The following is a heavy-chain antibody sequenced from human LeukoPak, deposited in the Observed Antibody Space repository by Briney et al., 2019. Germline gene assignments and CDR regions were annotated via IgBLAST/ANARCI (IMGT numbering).Heavy chain of an antibody. CDR3: SRLRGGYSFGSFDY. Sequence: GGSLRLSCAASGFTFSGSAMHWVRQASGKGLEWVGRIRSKANNYATAYAASVNGRFTISRDDSKNTAYLQMNSLKAEDTAVYYCSRLRGGYSFGSFDYWGHGALVTASS. CDR1: GFTFSGSA. D-gene: IGHD5-18*01. V-gene: IGHV3-73*01. J-gene: IGHJ4*03. CDR2: IRSKANNYAT.